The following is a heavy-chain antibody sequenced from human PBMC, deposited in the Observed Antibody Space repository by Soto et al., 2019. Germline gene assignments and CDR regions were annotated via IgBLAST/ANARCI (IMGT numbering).Heavy chain of an antibody. V-gene: IGHV5-51*01. J-gene: IGHJ6*02. D-gene: IGHD3-3*01. CDR1: GYSFTSYW. CDR3: ARWGAYDFWSGYYTNYYYGMDV. CDR2: IYPGDSDT. Sequence: GESLKISCKGSGYSFTSYWIGWVRQMPGKGLEWMGIIYPGDSDTRYSPSFQGQVTISADKSISTAYLQWSSLKASDTAMYYCARWGAYDFWSGYYTNYYYGMDVWGQGTTATVSS.